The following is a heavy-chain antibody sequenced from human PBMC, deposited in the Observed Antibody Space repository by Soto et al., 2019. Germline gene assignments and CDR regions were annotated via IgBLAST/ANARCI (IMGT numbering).Heavy chain of an antibody. CDR2: INPDTGGT. CDR3: ARDRILVAATGSDY. D-gene: IGHD2-15*01. Sequence: GASVKVSCKASGYTFTGYYMHWVRQAPGQGLEWMGWINPDTGGTNYAQKFQGRVTMTRDTSISTAFMELSSLTSDDTAVYYCARDRILVAATGSDYWGQGTLVTVSS. CDR1: GYTFTGYY. J-gene: IGHJ4*02. V-gene: IGHV1-2*02.